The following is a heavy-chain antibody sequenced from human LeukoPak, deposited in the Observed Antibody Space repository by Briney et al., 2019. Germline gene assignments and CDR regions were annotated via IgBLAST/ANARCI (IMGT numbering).Heavy chain of an antibody. J-gene: IGHJ2*01. CDR1: GFTFSSYA. CDR2: ISGSGRTT. CDR3: ARDAGAVAGTTYWYFDL. D-gene: IGHD6-19*01. Sequence: PGGSLRLSCAASGFTFSSYAMSWVRQAPGKGLEWVSAISGSGRTTYYADSVKGRFTISRDNSENILYIQMNSLRVEDTAVYYCARDAGAVAGTTYWYFDLWGRGTLVIVSS. V-gene: IGHV3-23*01.